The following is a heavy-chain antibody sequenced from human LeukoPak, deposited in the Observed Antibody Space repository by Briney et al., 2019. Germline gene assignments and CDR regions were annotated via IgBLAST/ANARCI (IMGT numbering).Heavy chain of an antibody. CDR2: ISSSGSTI. CDR1: GFTFSSYE. J-gene: IGHJ4*02. Sequence: PGGSLRLSCAASGFTFSSYEMNWVRQAPGKGLEWVSYISSSGSTIYYADSVKGRFTISRDNAKNSLYLQMNSLRAEDTAVYYCARGLGRGSSTIDYWGQGTLVTVSS. D-gene: IGHD3-16*01. V-gene: IGHV3-48*03. CDR3: ARGLGRGSSTIDY.